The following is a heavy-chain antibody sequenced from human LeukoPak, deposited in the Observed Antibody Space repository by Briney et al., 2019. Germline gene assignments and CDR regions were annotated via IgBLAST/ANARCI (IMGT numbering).Heavy chain of an antibody. CDR2: IYTSGST. D-gene: IGHD1-7*01. V-gene: IGHV4-61*02. CDR1: GGSISSGSYY. CDR3: ARQHNWNYGY. Sequence: SETLSLTCTVSGGSISSGSYYWSWIRQPAGKGLEWIGRIYTSGSTNYNPSLKSRVTTSVDTSKNQFSLKLGSVTAADTAVYYCARQHNWNYGYWGQGTLVTVSS. J-gene: IGHJ4*02.